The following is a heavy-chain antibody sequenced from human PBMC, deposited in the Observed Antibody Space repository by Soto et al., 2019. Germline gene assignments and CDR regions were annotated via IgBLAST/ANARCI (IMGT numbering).Heavy chain of an antibody. Sequence: LRLSCSASGFTFSTYAMHWVRQAPGKGLEYVSAISNNGGSTYYADSVKGRFTISRDNSKNTLYLQMSSLGTADTAIYYCVKGGITMVRGVLFAYWGQGTPVTVSS. D-gene: IGHD3-10*01. CDR3: VKGGITMVRGVLFAY. CDR1: GFTFSTYA. CDR2: ISNNGGST. V-gene: IGHV3-64D*06. J-gene: IGHJ4*02.